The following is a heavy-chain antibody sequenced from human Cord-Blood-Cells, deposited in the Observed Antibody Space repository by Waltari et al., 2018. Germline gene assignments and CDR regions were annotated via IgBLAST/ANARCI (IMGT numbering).Heavy chain of an antibody. CDR1: GYSFTSYW. CDR2: IYPGDAHT. J-gene: IGHJ5*02. Sequence: EVQLVQSGAEVKKPGESLKISCKGSGYSFTSYWIGWVRQMPGKGLEWMGIIYPGDAHTGYIPSFQGQVTISADKSISTAYLQWSSLKASDTAMYYCARVLSDSSGYYYWFDPWGQGTLVTVSS. CDR3: ARVLSDSSGYYYWFDP. V-gene: IGHV5-51*01. D-gene: IGHD3-22*01.